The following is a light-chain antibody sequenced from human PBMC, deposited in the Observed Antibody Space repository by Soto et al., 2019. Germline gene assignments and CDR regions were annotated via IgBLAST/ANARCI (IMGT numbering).Light chain of an antibody. CDR1: SSDAGNYNL. Sequence: QSALTQPASVSGSPGQSITISCTATSSDAGNYNLVSWYQQHPGKAPKLMIYEGSLRTSGVSHRFSASKSGIPASLTISGLQTEDEADYYCSSYTNTGTVVFGGGTKLTVL. J-gene: IGLJ2*01. CDR3: SSYTNTGTVV. V-gene: IGLV2-23*01. CDR2: EGS.